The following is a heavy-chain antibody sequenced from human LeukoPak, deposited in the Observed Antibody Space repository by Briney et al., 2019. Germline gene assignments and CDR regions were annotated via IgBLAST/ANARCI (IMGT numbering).Heavy chain of an antibody. V-gene: IGHV1-2*02. J-gene: IGHJ4*02. CDR3: ARDRYGDGFAHFDY. CDR2: ITPSGAT. CDR1: GYTFTNYA. Sequence: ASVEGSSKASGYTFTNYAMHWVRQVPGHGLEWMGWITPSGATNYPQKFQGRVAITRDTSITTAYMDLSRLTSDDTAVYYCARDRYGDGFAHFDYWGQGALVTVSS. D-gene: IGHD5-24*01.